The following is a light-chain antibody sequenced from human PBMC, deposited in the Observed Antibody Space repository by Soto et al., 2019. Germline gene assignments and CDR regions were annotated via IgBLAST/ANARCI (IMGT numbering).Light chain of an antibody. CDR2: WAS. CDR1: QSVLCSSNDKNY. J-gene: IGKJ4*01. CDR3: QQYYSTPFT. V-gene: IGKV4-1*01. Sequence: DIVMTQSPDSLAVSLGERATIHCKSSQSVLCSSNDKNYLAWYKQKPGQPSKLLIYWASTRESRVPDRFSGSGSGTDFTLTISSLQAEDVAVYYCQQYYSTPFTFGGGTKVDIK.